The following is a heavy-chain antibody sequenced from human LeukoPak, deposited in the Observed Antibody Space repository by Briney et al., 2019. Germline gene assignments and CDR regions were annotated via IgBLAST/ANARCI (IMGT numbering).Heavy chain of an antibody. J-gene: IGHJ6*03. Sequence: QPGGSLRLSCTASGFTFSITYMAWVRQAPGKGLEWVSVIYGGGDAYYADSVKGRFIIARDNSKNTLYLQMNSLRAEDTAVYYCAKTYSSSRAHYYYYYYMGVWGQGTTVTISS. V-gene: IGHV3-66*01. CDR2: IYGGGDA. D-gene: IGHD6-13*01. CDR3: AKTYSSSRAHYYYYYYMGV. CDR1: GFTFSITY.